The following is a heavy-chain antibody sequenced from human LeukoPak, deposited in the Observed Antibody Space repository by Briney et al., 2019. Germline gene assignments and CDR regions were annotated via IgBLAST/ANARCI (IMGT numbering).Heavy chain of an antibody. CDR3: VKVDGEYGSGSYYFDY. J-gene: IGHJ4*02. V-gene: IGHV3-64D*06. CDR2: ITSNGGST. CDR1: GFTLSRYA. D-gene: IGHD3-10*01. Sequence: GGSLRLSCSASGFTLSRYAMHWVRQAPGKGLEYVSAITSNGGSTFYADFVRGRFTVSRDISKNTLYLQMSSLRPEDTAVYYCVKVDGEYGSGSYYFDYWGQGTLVTVSS.